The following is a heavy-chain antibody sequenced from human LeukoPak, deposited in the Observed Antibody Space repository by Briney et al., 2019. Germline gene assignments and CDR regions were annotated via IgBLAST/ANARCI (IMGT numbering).Heavy chain of an antibody. D-gene: IGHD3-22*01. V-gene: IGHV3-30*02. CDR3: ARTEVVVITHDAFDI. CDR2: IRYDGSNK. Sequence: LAGGSLRLSCAASGFTFSSYGMHWVRQAPGKGMEWVAFIRYDGSNKYYADSVKGRFTISRDNSKNTLYLQMNSLRAEDTAVYYCARTEVVVITHDAFDIWGQGTMVTVSS. J-gene: IGHJ3*02. CDR1: GFTFSSYG.